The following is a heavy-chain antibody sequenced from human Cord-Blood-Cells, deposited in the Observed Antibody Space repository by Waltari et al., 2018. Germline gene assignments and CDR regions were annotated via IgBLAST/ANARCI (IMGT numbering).Heavy chain of an antibody. CDR3: ARPYGSSGYYYTPYAFDI. D-gene: IGHD3-22*01. V-gene: IGHV4-34*01. Sequence: QVQLQQRGAGLLKPSETLSLTCAVYGGSFSGYYWSWIRQPPGKGLEWIGEINHSGSTNYTPSHKRVATISVDTTKKQFPLQLSSATAADTAVYYCARPYGSSGYYYTPYAFDIWGQGTMVTVSS. CDR2: INHSGST. J-gene: IGHJ3*02. CDR1: GGSFSGYY.